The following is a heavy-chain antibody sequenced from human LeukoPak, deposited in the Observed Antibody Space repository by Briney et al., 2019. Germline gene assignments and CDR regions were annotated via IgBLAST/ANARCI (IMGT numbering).Heavy chain of an antibody. CDR3: ARRSSTSYYYFDY. V-gene: IGHV1-2*02. CDR2: INPNSGGT. D-gene: IGHD2-2*01. CDR1: GYTFTGYY. Sequence: ASVKVSCKASGYTFTGYYMHWVRQAPGQGLEWMGWINPNSGGTNYAQKFQGRVTMTRDTSISTAYMELSRLRSDDTAVYYCARRSSTSYYYFDYWGQGTLVTVSS. J-gene: IGHJ4*02.